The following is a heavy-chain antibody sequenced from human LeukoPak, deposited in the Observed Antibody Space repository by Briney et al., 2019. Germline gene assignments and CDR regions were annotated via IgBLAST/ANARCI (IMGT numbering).Heavy chain of an antibody. J-gene: IGHJ3*02. CDR2: IYSGDST. Sequence: PGGSLRLSCAASEFSVGSNYMTWVRQAPGKGLEWVSLIYSGDSTYYADSVKGRFTISRDISKNTLYLQMKSLRAGDTAVYYCAKDKTYDDFWSGHDALDIWGQGTMVTVSS. D-gene: IGHD3-3*01. CDR3: AKDKTYDDFWSGHDALDI. CDR1: EFSVGSNY. V-gene: IGHV3-53*01.